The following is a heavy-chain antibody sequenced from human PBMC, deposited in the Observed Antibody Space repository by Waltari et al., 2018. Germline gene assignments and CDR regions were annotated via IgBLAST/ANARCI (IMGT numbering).Heavy chain of an antibody. D-gene: IGHD3-3*01. Sequence: QVQLQQWGAGLLKPSETLSLTCAVYGGSFSGYYWSWIRQPPGKGLEWIGEINHSGSTNYNPSLKSRVTISVDTSKNQFSLKLSSVTAADTAVYYCARGVHVLRFLEWFPHNWFDPWGQGTLVTVSS. CDR3: ARGVHVLRFLEWFPHNWFDP. V-gene: IGHV4-34*01. CDR2: INHSGST. J-gene: IGHJ5*02. CDR1: GGSFSGYY.